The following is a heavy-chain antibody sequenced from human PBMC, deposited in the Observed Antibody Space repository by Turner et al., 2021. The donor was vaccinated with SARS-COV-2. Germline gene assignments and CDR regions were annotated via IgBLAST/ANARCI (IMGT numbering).Heavy chain of an antibody. CDR3: ARPFGTAVVPPS. J-gene: IGHJ6*02. Sequence: EVQLVESGGGLVQPGGSLRLSCAASGFTVSSNYMSWVRQAPGKGLEWVSLIYSGGSTYYADSVKGRFTISRDSSKNTLYLQMNSLRAEDTAVYYCARPFGTAVVPPSWGQGTTVTVSS. V-gene: IGHV3-53*01. CDR1: GFTVSSNY. D-gene: IGHD2-2*01. CDR2: IYSGGST.